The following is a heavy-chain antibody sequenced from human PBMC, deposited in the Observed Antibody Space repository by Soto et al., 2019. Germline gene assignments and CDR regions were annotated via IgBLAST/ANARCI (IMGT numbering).Heavy chain of an antibody. CDR1: GGTFSSYA. CDR2: IIPIFGTA. CDR3: AKSIAVAGGVGKNPFDY. Sequence: QVQLVQSGAEVKKPGSSVKVSCKPSGGTFSSYAISWVRQAPGQGLEWMGGIIPIFGTANYAQKFQGRVTITADESTSTAYMELSSLRSEDTAVYYCAKSIAVAGGVGKNPFDYWGQGTLVTVSS. V-gene: IGHV1-69*01. D-gene: IGHD6-19*01. J-gene: IGHJ4*02.